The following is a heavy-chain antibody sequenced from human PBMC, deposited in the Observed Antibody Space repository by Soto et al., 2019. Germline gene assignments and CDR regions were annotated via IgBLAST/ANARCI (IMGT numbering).Heavy chain of an antibody. Sequence: GGSLRLSCAASGFTFSSYGMHWVRQAPGKGLEWVAVIWYDGSNKYYADSVKGRFTISRDNSKNTLYLQMNSLRAEDTAVYYCARDLDSSGWYGNSIFDYWGQGTLVTVSS. CDR3: ARDLDSSGWYGNSIFDY. CDR2: IWYDGSNK. D-gene: IGHD6-19*01. J-gene: IGHJ4*02. CDR1: GFTFSSYG. V-gene: IGHV3-33*01.